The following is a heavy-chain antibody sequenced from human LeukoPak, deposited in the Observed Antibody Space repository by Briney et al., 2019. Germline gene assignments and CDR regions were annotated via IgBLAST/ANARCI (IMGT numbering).Heavy chain of an antibody. Sequence: SETLSLTCTVSGGSISSYYWSWIRQPPGKGLEWIGYISYSGSTSYNPSLKSRVTISVDTSKNQFSLKLSSVTAADTALYYCARHDGSAGSCYLPPHYWGEGTLVTVSS. CDR2: ISYSGST. CDR1: GGSISSYY. CDR3: ARHDGSAGSCYLPPHY. D-gene: IGHD2-15*01. J-gene: IGHJ4*02. V-gene: IGHV4-59*08.